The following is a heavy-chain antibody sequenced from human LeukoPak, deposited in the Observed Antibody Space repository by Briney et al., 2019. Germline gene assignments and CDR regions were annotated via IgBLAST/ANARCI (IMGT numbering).Heavy chain of an antibody. V-gene: IGHV3-23*01. CDR3: AKDFRIGYSAHFDY. J-gene: IGHJ4*02. CDR1: GFTFRCHA. CDR2: IYENGGTT. D-gene: IGHD2-21*01. Sequence: GGSLRLSCVGSGFTFRCHAMSWVRQAPEKGLEFVSGIYENGGTTYYADSVKGRFSISRDNSKNTLYLQMDSLRGEDTAVYYCAKDFRIGYSAHFDYWGQGALVTVSS.